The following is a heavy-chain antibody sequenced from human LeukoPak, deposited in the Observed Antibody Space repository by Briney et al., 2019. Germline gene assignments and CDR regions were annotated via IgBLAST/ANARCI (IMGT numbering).Heavy chain of an antibody. CDR1: GFTFSDYW. D-gene: IGHD6-6*01. Sequence: GGSLRLSCTASGFTFSDYWMTWVRQAPGKGPEWVANIKQDGSQRYYVDSVRGRFTISRDNAKNSLLLQMNGLRAEDTAVYYCARRGGSSSRRSPIDYWGRGTPVTVSS. J-gene: IGHJ4*02. V-gene: IGHV3-7*01. CDR2: IKQDGSQR. CDR3: ARRGGSSSRRSPIDY.